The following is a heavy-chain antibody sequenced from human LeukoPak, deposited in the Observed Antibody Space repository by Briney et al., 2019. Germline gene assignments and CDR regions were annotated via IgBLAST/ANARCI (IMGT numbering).Heavy chain of an antibody. J-gene: IGHJ4*02. Sequence: GASVKVSCRASGYTFTDYYIHWVRQAPGQGLEWMGRINPNSGDTNYAQKFQGGVTMTRDTSISTAYMELSRLRSDDTAVYYCARDYCGGDCFPDYWGQGTLVTVSS. V-gene: IGHV1-2*06. CDR1: GYTFTDYY. CDR2: INPNSGDT. D-gene: IGHD2-21*02. CDR3: ARDYCGGDCFPDY.